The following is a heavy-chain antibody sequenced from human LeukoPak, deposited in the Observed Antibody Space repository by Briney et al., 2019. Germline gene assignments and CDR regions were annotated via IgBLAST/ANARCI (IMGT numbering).Heavy chain of an antibody. CDR2: IRSKANNYAT. V-gene: IGHV3-73*01. Sequence: GGSLRLSCAASGFTFSGSSMHWVRQASGKGLEWVGRIRSKANNYATAYAASVKGRFTISRDDSKNTVYLQMNSLKTEDTAIYYCAKFRVPITFFDYWGQGTLVTVSS. CDR1: GFTFSGSS. D-gene: IGHD5-24*01. CDR3: AKFRVPITFFDY. J-gene: IGHJ4*02.